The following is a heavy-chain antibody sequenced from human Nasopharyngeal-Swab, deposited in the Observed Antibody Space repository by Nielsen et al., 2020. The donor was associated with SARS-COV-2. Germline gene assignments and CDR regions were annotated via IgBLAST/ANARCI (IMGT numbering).Heavy chain of an antibody. D-gene: IGHD6-25*01. Sequence: WIRQPPGKRLEWIGSIYYSGSTYYNPSLKSRVTVSVDTSKNQFSLKLSSVTAADTAVYYCARDTSAEKRGNWFDPWGQGTLVTVSS. CDR2: IYYSGST. J-gene: IGHJ5*02. V-gene: IGHV4-39*02. CDR3: ARDTSAEKRGNWFDP.